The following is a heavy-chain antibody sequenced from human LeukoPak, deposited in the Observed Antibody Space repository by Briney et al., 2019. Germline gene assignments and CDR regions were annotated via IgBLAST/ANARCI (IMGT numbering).Heavy chain of an antibody. CDR3: TRDASGDTNSGPRMDV. CDR1: AFTFRTYW. J-gene: IGHJ6*02. V-gene: IGHV3-7*05. D-gene: IGHD1-26*01. CDR2: IKPDGSEK. Sequence: GGSLRLSCAASAFTFRTYWMSWVRQAPGKGREWVAMIKPDGSEKYYVDSVKGLFTISRDNAKNSLYLQMTSLRAEDTAVYYCTRDASGDTNSGPRMDVWGQGTTVTVS.